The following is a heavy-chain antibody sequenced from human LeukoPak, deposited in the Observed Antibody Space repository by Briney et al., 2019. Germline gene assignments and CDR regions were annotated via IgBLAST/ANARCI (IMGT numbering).Heavy chain of an antibody. CDR3: ARRVVAAPFDY. CDR2: IYHSGST. J-gene: IGHJ4*02. Sequence: SETLSLTCTVSGYSISSGYYWGWIRQPPGKGLEWIGSIYHSGSTYYNPSLKSRVTISVDTSKNQFSLKLSSVTAADTAVYYCARRVVAAPFDYWGQGTLVTVSS. D-gene: IGHD5-12*01. V-gene: IGHV4-38-2*02. CDR1: GYSISSGYY.